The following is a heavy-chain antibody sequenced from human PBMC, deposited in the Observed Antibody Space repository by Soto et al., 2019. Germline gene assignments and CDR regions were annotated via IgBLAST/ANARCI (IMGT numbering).Heavy chain of an antibody. Sequence: EVQLVQSGAEVRKPGESLKISCTVSGYSFTDYWIGWVRQVPGKGLEWMGNIYPDDSDTRYSPSFQGHVTFSVDESTTTAYLQWSSLKASDTAIYYCASVGNDWSFDYWGHGTLVTVSS. CDR3: ASVGNDWSFDY. D-gene: IGHD3-9*01. CDR2: IYPDDSDT. CDR1: GYSFTDYW. V-gene: IGHV5-51*01. J-gene: IGHJ4*01.